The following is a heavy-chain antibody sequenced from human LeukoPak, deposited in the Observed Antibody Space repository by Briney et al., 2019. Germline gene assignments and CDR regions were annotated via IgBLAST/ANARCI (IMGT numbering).Heavy chain of an antibody. CDR1: GYSFTNYW. J-gene: IGHJ4*02. CDR2: IYPGDSDT. V-gene: IGHV5-51*01. Sequence: GESLKISCKGSGYSFTNYWIGWVRQMPGKGLEWMGIIYPGDSDTRYSPSFQGQVTISADKSISTAYLQWSSLKASDTAMYYCARLPKHIVVVTATLFDYWGQGTLVTVSS. CDR3: ARLPKHIVVVTATLFDY. D-gene: IGHD2-21*02.